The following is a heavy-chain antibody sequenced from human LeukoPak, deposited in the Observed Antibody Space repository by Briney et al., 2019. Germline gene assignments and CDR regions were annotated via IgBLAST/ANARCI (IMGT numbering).Heavy chain of an antibody. Sequence: PSETLSLTCTVSGGSISSYYWSWIRQPPGKGLEWIGNIFHSGSTNYNPSLKSRVTISVDTSKNQFSLKLSSVTAADTAVYYCARLGYCSSTSCHRRDYWGQGTLVTVSS. J-gene: IGHJ4*02. CDR2: IFHSGST. CDR3: ARLGYCSSTSCHRRDY. D-gene: IGHD2-2*01. CDR1: GGSISSYY. V-gene: IGHV4-59*12.